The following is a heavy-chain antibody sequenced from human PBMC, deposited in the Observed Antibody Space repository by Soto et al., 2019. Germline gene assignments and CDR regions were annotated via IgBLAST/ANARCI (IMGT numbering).Heavy chain of an antibody. V-gene: IGHV3-30-3*01. CDR3: TSLDIVAAYSSGWYGGYYFDY. CDR1: AFTLSSYA. J-gene: IGHJ4*02. D-gene: IGHD6-19*01. CDR2: ISYDGSDK. Sequence: GGCRRLSCAASAFTLSSYAMHWVRQAPGKGREWVALISYDGSDKYYADCAKGPFTISRDNSKTTLYLQMNSLRAEDTAVYYCTSLDIVAAYSSGWYGGYYFDYWGQGTQVTVSS.